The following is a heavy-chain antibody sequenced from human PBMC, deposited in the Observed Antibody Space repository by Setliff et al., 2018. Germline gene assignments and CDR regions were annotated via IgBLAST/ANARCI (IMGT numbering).Heavy chain of an antibody. CDR3: ARLSWNGLRYYGLDV. CDR2: IYHNGNT. D-gene: IGHD3-3*01. CDR1: GGSISPYF. J-gene: IGHJ6*02. Sequence: SETLSLTCTVSGGSISPYFWSWIRQPPGKGLEWIGYIYHNGNTNFNPSLKTRVTISVDTSKNQFALNLRSVTAADAAVYYCARLSWNGLRYYGLDVWGQGTTVTVS. V-gene: IGHV4-59*01.